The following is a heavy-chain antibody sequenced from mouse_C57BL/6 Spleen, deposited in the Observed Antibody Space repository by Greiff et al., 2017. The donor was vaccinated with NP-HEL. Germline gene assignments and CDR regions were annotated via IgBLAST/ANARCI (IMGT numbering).Heavy chain of an antibody. V-gene: IGHV7-3*01. Sequence: EVKLVESGGGLVQPGGSLSLSCAASGFTFTDYYMSWVRQPPGTALEWLGFIRNKANGYTTEYSASVKGRFTISRDNSQSILYLQMHALRAADSATHYCARSSLLRYLYWYFDVWGTGTTVTVSS. D-gene: IGHD1-1*01. CDR1: GFTFTDYY. CDR2: IRNKANGYTT. CDR3: ARSSLLRYLYWYFDV. J-gene: IGHJ1*03.